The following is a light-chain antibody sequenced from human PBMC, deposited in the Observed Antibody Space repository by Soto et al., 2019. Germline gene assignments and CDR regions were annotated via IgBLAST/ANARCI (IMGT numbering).Light chain of an antibody. CDR2: GAS. CDR1: QSVSSN. Sequence: EIVMTQSPATLSVSPGERATLSCRASQSVSSNLAWYQQKPGQALRLLIYGASTRATGIPARFSGSGSGTEFTLTISSLQSEDFAVYYCQQYYNWPLTFGGGTKVEIK. V-gene: IGKV3-15*01. CDR3: QQYYNWPLT. J-gene: IGKJ4*01.